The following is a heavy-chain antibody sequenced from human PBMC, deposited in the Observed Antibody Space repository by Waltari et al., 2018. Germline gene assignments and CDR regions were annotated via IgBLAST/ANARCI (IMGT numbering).Heavy chain of an antibody. Sequence: QVHLQESGPGLVKPSQTLSLTCTVSGGSISSYYWNWIRQPPGKGLEWIGYMDYSGSTRNNPSLKSRVAMSIDRSTNQFSLKLTSVTAADTAVYYCARQWIGELSHLDAWGQGILVIVSS. D-gene: IGHD3-10*01. CDR2: MDYSGST. CDR3: ARQWIGELSHLDA. J-gene: IGHJ5*02. V-gene: IGHV4-59*08. CDR1: GGSISSYY.